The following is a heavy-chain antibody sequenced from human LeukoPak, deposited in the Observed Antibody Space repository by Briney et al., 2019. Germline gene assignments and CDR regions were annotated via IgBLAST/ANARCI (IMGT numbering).Heavy chain of an antibody. D-gene: IGHD2-15*01. J-gene: IGHJ4*02. CDR2: ISSSSSSI. Sequence: GGSLRLSCTASGFTFNIYSMSWVRQAPGKGLDCVSSISSSSSSIYYADSLKGLFTISRDNAKNSLYLQMNNLRAEDTAVYYCARGPSCSSVSCYTTGLFDYWGRGTLVTVSS. CDR1: GFTFNIYS. V-gene: IGHV3-21*01. CDR3: ARGPSCSSVSCYTTGLFDY.